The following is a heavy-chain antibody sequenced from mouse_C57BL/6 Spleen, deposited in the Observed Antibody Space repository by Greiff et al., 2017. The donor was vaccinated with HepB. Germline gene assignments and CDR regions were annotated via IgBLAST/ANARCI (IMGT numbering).Heavy chain of an antibody. D-gene: IGHD1-1*01. CDR2: IRNKANGYTT. CDR1: GFTFTDYY. J-gene: IGHJ2*01. Sequence: EVQGVESGGGLVQPGGSLSLSCAASGFTFTDYYMSWVRQPPGKALEWLGFIRNKANGYTTEYSASVKGRFTISRDNSQSILYLQMNALRAEDSATYYCARYPHYYGSLDYWGQGTTLTVSS. CDR3: ARYPHYYGSLDY. V-gene: IGHV7-3*01.